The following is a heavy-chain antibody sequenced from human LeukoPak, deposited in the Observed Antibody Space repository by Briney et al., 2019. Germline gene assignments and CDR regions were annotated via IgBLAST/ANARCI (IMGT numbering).Heavy chain of an antibody. CDR1: GGSISTGAYY. J-gene: IGHJ4*02. Sequence: SETLSLTCTVSGGSISTGAYYWSWIRQHPGKGLEWIGYIHYSGITSYNPSLKSRFTISVDTSNNQFSLRLSSVTAADTAVYFWARGGVPAAAFDYWGQGTLVTVSS. V-gene: IGHV4-31*03. D-gene: IGHD2-2*01. CDR2: IHYSGIT. CDR3: ARGGVPAAAFDY.